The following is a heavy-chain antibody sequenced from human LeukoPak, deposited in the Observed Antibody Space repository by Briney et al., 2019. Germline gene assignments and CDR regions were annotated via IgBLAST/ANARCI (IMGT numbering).Heavy chain of an antibody. CDR2: IYHSGST. Sequence: PSETLSLTCAVSGYSISSGYYWGWSRPPPGKGREWIGRIYHSGSTYYNPSLKSRVTISVDTSKTQFSLKLSSVTAADTAVYYCARRLVATITSAFDIWGQGTMVTVSS. CDR1: GYSISSGYY. CDR3: ARRLVATITSAFDI. V-gene: IGHV4-38-2*01. J-gene: IGHJ3*02. D-gene: IGHD5-12*01.